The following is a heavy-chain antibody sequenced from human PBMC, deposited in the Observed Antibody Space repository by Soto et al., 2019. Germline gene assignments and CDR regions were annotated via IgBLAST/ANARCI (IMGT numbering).Heavy chain of an antibody. Sequence: QVQLQESGPGLVKHSETLCLTCTVSGGSISSCYGSWIRQPPGKGLEWIGYIYYSGSTNYNPSLKSRVTISVDTSKNQFSLKLSSVTAADTAVYYCARAWGYYFDYWGQGTLVTVSS. J-gene: IGHJ4*02. CDR3: ARAWGYYFDY. D-gene: IGHD3-16*01. V-gene: IGHV4-59*01. CDR1: GGSISSCY. CDR2: IYYSGST.